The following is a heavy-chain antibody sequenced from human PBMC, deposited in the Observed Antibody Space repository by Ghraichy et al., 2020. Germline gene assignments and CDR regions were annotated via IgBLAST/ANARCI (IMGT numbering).Heavy chain of an antibody. J-gene: IGHJ4*02. V-gene: IGHV5-51*01. D-gene: IGHD3-22*01. Sequence: GESLNISCKGSGYSFTSYWIGWVRQMPGKGLEWMGIIYPGDSDTRYSPSFQGQVTISADKSISTAYLQWSSLKASDTAMYYCARLLYYDSSAIIPGDYWGQGTLVTVSS. CDR1: GYSFTSYW. CDR3: ARLLYYDSSAIIPGDY. CDR2: IYPGDSDT.